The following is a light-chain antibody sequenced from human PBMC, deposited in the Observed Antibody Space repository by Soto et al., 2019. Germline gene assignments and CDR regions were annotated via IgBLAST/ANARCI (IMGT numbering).Light chain of an antibody. CDR1: QSVRSY. CDR2: DTF. J-gene: IGKJ1*01. CDR3: VQRSTWPWT. Sequence: EIVLTQSPDTLSLSPGERATLSCRASQSVRSYLAWYQQKPGQALRLLIYDTFKRATGIPARFSGSGSGTDFTLTISSLEPEDFAVYYCVQRSTWPWTVGQGSKVYI. V-gene: IGKV3-11*01.